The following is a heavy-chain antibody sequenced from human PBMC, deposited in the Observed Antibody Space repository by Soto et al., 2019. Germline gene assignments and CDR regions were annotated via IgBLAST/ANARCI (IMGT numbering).Heavy chain of an antibody. Sequence: QVQLVRSGAEVKKPGSSVKVSCKAAGGTFSSYALSWVRQAPGQGLEWKGGIIPIFGTANYAQKFQGRVTITADESTSTAYMELSSLRSEDTAVYYFAGEGRSSGYSLDYWGQGTLVTVSS. CDR2: IIPIFGTA. CDR1: GGTFSSYA. CDR3: AGEGRSSGYSLDY. J-gene: IGHJ4*02. V-gene: IGHV1-69*12. D-gene: IGHD3-22*01.